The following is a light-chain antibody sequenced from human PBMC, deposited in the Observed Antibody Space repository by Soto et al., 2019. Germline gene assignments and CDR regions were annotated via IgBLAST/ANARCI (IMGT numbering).Light chain of an antibody. J-gene: IGLJ1*01. V-gene: IGLV1-44*01. Sequence: QSVLTQPPSASGTPGQRVTISCSGSSSNIGSNNVNWFQQLPGTAPKLLIHSNNQRPSGVPDRFSGSKSGTSAFLAISGLQSEDEADYYCAAWDGSLSSYVFGNGTKVT. CDR3: AAWDGSLSSYV. CDR2: SNN. CDR1: SSNIGSNN.